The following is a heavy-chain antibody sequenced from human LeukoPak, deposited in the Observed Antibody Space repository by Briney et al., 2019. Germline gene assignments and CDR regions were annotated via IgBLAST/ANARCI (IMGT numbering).Heavy chain of an antibody. CDR1: GYSFTSYW. CDR2: IYPGDSDT. Sequence: GEPLKISCKGSGYSFTSYWIGWVRQMPGKGLEWMGIIYPGDSDTRYSPSFQGQVTISADKSISTAYLQWSSLKASDTAMYYCARRYCSSTSCYYFDYWGQGTLVTVSS. D-gene: IGHD2-2*01. J-gene: IGHJ4*02. CDR3: ARRYCSSTSCYYFDY. V-gene: IGHV5-51*01.